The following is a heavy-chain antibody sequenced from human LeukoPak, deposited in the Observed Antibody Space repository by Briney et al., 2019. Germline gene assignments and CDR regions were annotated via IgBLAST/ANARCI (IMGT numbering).Heavy chain of an antibody. J-gene: IGHJ4*02. CDR1: GFTFSDYY. CDR2: ISSSSGYT. V-gene: IGHV3-11*03. D-gene: IGHD1-26*01. Sequence: PGGSLRLSCAASGFTFSDYYMSWIRQAPGKGLEWVSYISSSSGYTDYANSVKGRFTISRDNAKNSLYLQMNSLRAEDTAVYYCARFYRTGSPPFSWGQGTLVTVSA. CDR3: ARFYRTGSPPFS.